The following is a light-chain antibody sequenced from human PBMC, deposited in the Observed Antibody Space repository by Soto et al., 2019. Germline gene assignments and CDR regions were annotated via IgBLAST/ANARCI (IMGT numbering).Light chain of an antibody. CDR1: QSISSW. CDR2: DAS. CDR3: QQYNSYSWT. Sequence: DIQITPCASTLSATVGDRVTITCRASQSISSWLAWYQQKPGKAPKLLIYDASSLASGVPSRFSGSGSGTEFTLTISSLQPDDFATYYCQQYNSYSWTFGQGTKADI. J-gene: IGKJ1*01. V-gene: IGKV1-5*01.